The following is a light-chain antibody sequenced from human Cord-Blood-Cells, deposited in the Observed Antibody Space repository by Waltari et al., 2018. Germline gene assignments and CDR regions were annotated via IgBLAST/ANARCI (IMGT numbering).Light chain of an antibody. CDR3: QQSYSTPYT. CDR2: AAS. J-gene: IGKJ2*01. CDR1: QSISSY. V-gene: IGKV1-39*01. Sequence: DIQMTQSPSSLSASVGDRVTITCRASQSISSYLNWYQQKPGKAPKLLIYAASSLQSGVPSRFSGSGSGTYFTLTISILQPEDFATYYCQQSYSTPYTFGQGTKLEIK.